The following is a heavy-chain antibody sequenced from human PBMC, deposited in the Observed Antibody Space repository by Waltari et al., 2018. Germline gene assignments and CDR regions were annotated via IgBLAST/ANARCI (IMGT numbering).Heavy chain of an antibody. CDR3: VTHSSNYYFAMDV. CDR2: ITSGGKT. D-gene: IGHD3-22*01. J-gene: IGHJ6*02. CDR1: AFSVCGTY. Sequence: EVQLVESGGGLVQSGGSLRLSCEASAFSVCGTYMSWVRQAPGKGLEWVSVITSGGKTYYGDSVRGRFTMSRHDSKNTVYLQMDNLRPEDTAVFYCVTHSSNYYFAMDVWGPGTTVTVSS. V-gene: IGHV3-53*04.